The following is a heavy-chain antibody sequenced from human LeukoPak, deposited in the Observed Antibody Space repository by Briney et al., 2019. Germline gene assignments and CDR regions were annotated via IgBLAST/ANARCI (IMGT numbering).Heavy chain of an antibody. CDR2: IRFDGSTK. Sequence: GGSLRLSCAASGFTFSGYGIHWVRQAPGKGLEWVTFIRFDGSTKYYSDSAKGRFTISRDNSKNTVYLQMNSLRPDDTAIYYCAKVLDILTADYFRPDVYYFDYWGRGTLVTVSS. J-gene: IGHJ4*02. V-gene: IGHV3-30*02. D-gene: IGHD3-9*01. CDR1: GFTFSGYG. CDR3: AKVLDILTADYFRPDVYYFDY.